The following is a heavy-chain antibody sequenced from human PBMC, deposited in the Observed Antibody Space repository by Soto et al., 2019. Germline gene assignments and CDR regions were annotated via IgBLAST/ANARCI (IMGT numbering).Heavy chain of an antibody. J-gene: IGHJ6*02. CDR3: ARGSRSSLRRDYYYYGMDV. D-gene: IGHD1-26*01. V-gene: IGHV4-61*01. CDR2: IYYSGST. CDR1: GGSVSSGSYY. Sequence: SETLSLTCTVSGGSVSSGSYYWSWIRQPPGKGLEWIGYIYYSGSTNYNPSLKSRVTISVDTSKNQFSLKLSSVTAADTAVYYCARGSRSSLRRDYYYYGMDVWGRGTTVTVSS.